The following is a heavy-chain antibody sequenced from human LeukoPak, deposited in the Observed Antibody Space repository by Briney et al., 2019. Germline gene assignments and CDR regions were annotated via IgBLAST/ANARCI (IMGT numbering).Heavy chain of an antibody. D-gene: IGHD4-23*01. CDR2: IIPIFGTA. Sequence: SVKVSCKASGGTFSSYAISWVRQAPGQGLEWMGGIIPIFGTANYAQKFQGRVTISAVESMSTAYMQLSSLRSVDTAVYYCARGWLAESTVVTPYNYWGQGTLVTVSS. CDR3: ARGWLAESTVVTPYNY. V-gene: IGHV1-69*13. CDR1: GGTFSSYA. J-gene: IGHJ4*02.